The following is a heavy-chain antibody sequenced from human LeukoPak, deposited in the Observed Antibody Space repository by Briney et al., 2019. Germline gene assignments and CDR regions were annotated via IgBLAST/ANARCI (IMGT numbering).Heavy chain of an antibody. V-gene: IGHV3-7*01. J-gene: IGHJ4*02. Sequence: GGSLRLSCAASGVTLSSSLMHWGRQAPGKRLEWVSHIKQDGSEIYHLDSVTGRFTICRDTAKNLVYLKMSSLRVEDPALYYCVNMSAPGWGQGTLVTVSS. CDR2: IKQDGSEI. CDR1: GVTLSSSL. CDR3: VNMSAPG.